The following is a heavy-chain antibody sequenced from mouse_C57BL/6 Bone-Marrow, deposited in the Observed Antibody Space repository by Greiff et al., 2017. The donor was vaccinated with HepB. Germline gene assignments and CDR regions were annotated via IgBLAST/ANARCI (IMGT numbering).Heavy chain of an antibody. CDR1: GFTFSDYY. J-gene: IGHJ3*01. D-gene: IGHD3-2*02. Sequence: EVHLVESGGGLVQPGGSLKLSCAASGFTFSDYYMYWVRQTPEKRLEWVAYISNGGGSTYYPDTVKGRFTISRDNAKNTLYLQMSRLKSEDTAMYYCARGQLRLRSPWFAYWGQGTLVTVSA. CDR2: ISNGGGST. V-gene: IGHV5-12*01. CDR3: ARGQLRLRSPWFAY.